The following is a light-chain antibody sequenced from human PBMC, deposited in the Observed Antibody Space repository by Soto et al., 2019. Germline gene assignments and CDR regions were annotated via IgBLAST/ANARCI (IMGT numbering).Light chain of an antibody. CDR2: EGN. CDR3: CSYAGTNTFV. Sequence: QSALTQPASVSGSPGQSITISCTGTSSDVRSYNLVSWYQQHPGKAPKLMIYEGNKRPSGVSNRFSGSKSANTASLTISGLQTEDEADYYCCSYAGTNTFVFGIGTKLTVL. J-gene: IGLJ1*01. CDR1: SSDVRSYNL. V-gene: IGLV2-23*01.